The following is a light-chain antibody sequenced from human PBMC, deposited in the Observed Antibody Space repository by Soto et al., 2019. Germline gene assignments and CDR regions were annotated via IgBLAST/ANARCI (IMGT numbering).Light chain of an antibody. CDR3: QHRSNWPWT. J-gene: IGKJ1*01. CDR1: KSCSNY. V-gene: IGKV3-11*01. Sequence: EIVLTQSPASLSLSPGERATLSCRASKSCSNYFASYQQKPGQAPRLLIYDASNRPTGMPARFSGSGSGPDFTLTISSLTTEDFAVYYCQHRSNWPWTFGQGTKVDIK. CDR2: DAS.